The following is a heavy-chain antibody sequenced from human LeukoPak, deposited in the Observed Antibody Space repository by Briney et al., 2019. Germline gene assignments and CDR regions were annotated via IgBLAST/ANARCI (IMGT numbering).Heavy chain of an antibody. CDR2: IKRDGSDN. D-gene: IGHD6-13*01. Sequence: GGSLRLSCAASGFTFSNYWMSWVRQAPGKGLEWVANIKRDGSDNYYVGSVEGRFTISRDNAKNSLYLQMNSLRAEDTAVYYCARSRWYSSSWLDYWGQGTLVTVSS. V-gene: IGHV3-7*01. CDR3: ARSRWYSSSWLDY. CDR1: GFTFSNYW. J-gene: IGHJ4*02.